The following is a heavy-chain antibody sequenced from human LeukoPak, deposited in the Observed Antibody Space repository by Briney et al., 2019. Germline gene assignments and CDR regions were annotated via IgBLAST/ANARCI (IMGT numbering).Heavy chain of an antibody. V-gene: IGHV3-23*01. CDR1: GFTFSSYA. J-gene: IGHJ4*02. Sequence: RTGGSLRLSCAASGFTFSSYAMSWVRQAPGKGLEWVSAISGSGGSTYYADSVKGRFTISRDNSKNTLYLQMNSLRAEDTAVYYCAKLAGYYYGSGSWNYFDYWGQGTLVTVSS. CDR2: ISGSGGST. D-gene: IGHD3-10*01. CDR3: AKLAGYYYGSGSWNYFDY.